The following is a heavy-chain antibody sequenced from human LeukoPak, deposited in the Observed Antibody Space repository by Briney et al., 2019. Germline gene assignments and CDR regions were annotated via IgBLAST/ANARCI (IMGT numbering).Heavy chain of an antibody. CDR2: INPNSGGT. J-gene: IGHJ4*02. V-gene: IGHV1-2*02. CDR3: ARGYYDSSGVDY. D-gene: IGHD3-22*01. CDR1: GYTFTSYY. Sequence: PRASVKVSCKASGYTFTSYYMHWVRQAPGQGLEWMGWINPNSGGTNYAQKFQGRVTMTRDTSISTAYMELSRLGSDDTAVYYCARGYYDSSGVDYWGQGTLVTVSS.